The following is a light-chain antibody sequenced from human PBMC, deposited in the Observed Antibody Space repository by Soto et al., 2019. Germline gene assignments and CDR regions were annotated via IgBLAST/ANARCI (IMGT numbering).Light chain of an antibody. J-gene: IGKJ5*01. Sequence: DVVMTQSPLSLTVTLGQPASISCRANQSLVHSDGIAYFSWFQQRPGRSPRRLIYKVSNRDSGVPARFSGSGPGTDFALKISRVEAEDVGVYYCMQGTHWPITFGQGTRLEIK. CDR2: KVS. CDR1: QSLVHSDGIAY. CDR3: MQGTHWPIT. V-gene: IGKV2-30*02.